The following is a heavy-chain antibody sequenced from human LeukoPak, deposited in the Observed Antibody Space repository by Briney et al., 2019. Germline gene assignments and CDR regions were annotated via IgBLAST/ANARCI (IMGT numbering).Heavy chain of an antibody. CDR1: GGSISSYY. CDR3: ARGSPIELFLFDY. V-gene: IGHV4-59*01. D-gene: IGHD3-10*01. CDR2: IYYSGST. Sequence: SETLSLTCTVSGGSISSYYWSWIRHPPGKGLEWIGYIYYSGSTNYNPSLKSRVTISVDTSKNQFSLKLSSVTAADTAVYYCARGSPIELFLFDYWGQGTLVTVSS. J-gene: IGHJ4*02.